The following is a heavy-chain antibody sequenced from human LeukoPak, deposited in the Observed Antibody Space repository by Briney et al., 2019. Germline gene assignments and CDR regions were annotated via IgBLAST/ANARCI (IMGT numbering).Heavy chain of an antibody. Sequence: GASVKVSCKASGYTFTDYYLHWVRQAPGQGLEWMGWINPNSGGTNYAQKFQGRVTMTRDTSISTVYMELGRLSSDDTAVYYCVSLGATTIYYYGMDVWGQGTTVTVSS. D-gene: IGHD1-26*01. J-gene: IGHJ6*02. CDR2: INPNSGGT. V-gene: IGHV1-2*02. CDR3: VSLGATTIYYYGMDV. CDR1: GYTFTDYY.